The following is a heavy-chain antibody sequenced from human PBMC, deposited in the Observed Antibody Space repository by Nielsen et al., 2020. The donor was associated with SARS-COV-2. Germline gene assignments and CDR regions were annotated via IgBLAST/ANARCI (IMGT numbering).Heavy chain of an antibody. J-gene: IGHJ4*02. CDR2: IYSGGST. CDR1: GFTVSSNY. D-gene: IGHD5-24*01. CDR3: AKDLQDGYNSSDIDY. V-gene: IGHV3-53*05. Sequence: GESLKISCAASGFTVSSNYMSLVRQAPGKGLGWVSVIYSGGSTYYADSVKGRFTISRDNSKNTLYLQMNSLRAEDTAVYYCAKDLQDGYNSSDIDYWGQGTLVTVSS.